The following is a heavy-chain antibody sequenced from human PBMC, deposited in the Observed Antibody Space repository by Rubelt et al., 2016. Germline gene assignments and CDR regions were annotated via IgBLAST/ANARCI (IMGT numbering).Heavy chain of an antibody. Sequence: VLPGGSLRLSCAASGFTFSSYAMSWVRQAPGKGLVWVSRINGDGFSISYADSVKGRFTISRDNAKNTLYLQVNSLRADDTAVYYCVRADYYGMDVWGQGTTVT. CDR2: INGDGFSI. CDR3: VRADYYGMDV. CDR1: GFTFSSYA. V-gene: IGHV3-74*01. J-gene: IGHJ6*02.